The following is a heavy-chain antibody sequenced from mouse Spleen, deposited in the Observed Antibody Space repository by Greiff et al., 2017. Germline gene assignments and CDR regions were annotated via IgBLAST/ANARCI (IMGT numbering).Heavy chain of an antibody. CDR3: ARHPDSSGYYYAMDY. Sequence: VQLVESGPGLVAPSQSLSITCTISGFSLTSYGVHWVRQPPGKGLAWLVVIWSDGSTTYNSALKSRLSISKDNSKSQVFLKMNSLQTDDTAMYYCARHPDSSGYYYAMDYWGQGTSVTVSS. CDR2: IWSDGST. V-gene: IGHV2-6-1*01. J-gene: IGHJ4*01. CDR1: GFSLTSYG. D-gene: IGHD3-2*01.